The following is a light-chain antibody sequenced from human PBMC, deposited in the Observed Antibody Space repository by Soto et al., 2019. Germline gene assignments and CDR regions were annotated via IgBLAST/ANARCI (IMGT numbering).Light chain of an antibody. CDR1: QGISNW. J-gene: IGKJ4*01. V-gene: IGKV1-12*01. CDR3: QQAISFPLT. Sequence: DIQMTQSPSSVSASVGDRVSITCRASQGISNWLAWYQQKPGRAPKLLIYTGSSLQSGVPSRFSGTGSGTDFTLTISSPLPEDVATYYCQQAISFPLTFGGGTKVEIK. CDR2: TGS.